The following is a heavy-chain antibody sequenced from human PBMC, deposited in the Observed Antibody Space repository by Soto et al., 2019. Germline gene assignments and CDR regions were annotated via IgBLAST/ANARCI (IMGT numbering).Heavy chain of an antibody. J-gene: IGHJ4*01. Sequence: GVSMRLSWTASGVGFIFITSAMIWVRQAPGKGLEWVSTFRESGGTTHYANSVKGRFTISRDTSKNMLYLQMNSLRAEDTAIYYCATDSDWAIIPPTHAYRGHGTPVPVSP. D-gene: IGHD2-2*01. CDR3: ATDSDWAIIPPTHAY. V-gene: IGHV3-23*01. CDR1: GVGFIFITSA. CDR2: FRESGGTT.